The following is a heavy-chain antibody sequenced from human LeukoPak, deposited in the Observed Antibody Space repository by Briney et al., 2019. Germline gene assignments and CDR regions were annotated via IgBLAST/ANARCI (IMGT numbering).Heavy chain of an antibody. CDR1: GLTFTSSA. CDR2: IVVGSGNT. CDR3: AAVYDDSSGYPVDY. V-gene: IGHV1-58*02. Sequence: GTSVKVSCKASGLTFTSSAMQWVRQARGQRLEWIGWIVVGSGNTNYAQKFQERVTITRDMSTSTAYMELSSLRSEDTAVYYCAAVYDDSSGYPVDYWGQGTLVTVSS. D-gene: IGHD3-22*01. J-gene: IGHJ4*02.